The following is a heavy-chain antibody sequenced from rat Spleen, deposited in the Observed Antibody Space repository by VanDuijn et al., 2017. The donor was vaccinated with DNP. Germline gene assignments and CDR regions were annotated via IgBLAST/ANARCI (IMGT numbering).Heavy chain of an antibody. Sequence: EVQLVESGGGLVQPGRSLKLSCAASGFTFSDYYMAWVRQAPTKGLEWVASISHDGSRTYYRDSVKGRFTISRDNAKNTQYLQMDSLRSEDTATYYCARHPSSGGSNYFDYWGQGVMVTVSS. V-gene: IGHV5-7*01. CDR3: ARHPSSGGSNYFDY. CDR1: GFTFSDYY. D-gene: IGHD1-11*01. CDR2: ISHDGSRT. J-gene: IGHJ2*01.